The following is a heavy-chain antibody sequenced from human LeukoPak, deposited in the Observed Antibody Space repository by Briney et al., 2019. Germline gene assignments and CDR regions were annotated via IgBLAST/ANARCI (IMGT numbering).Heavy chain of an antibody. D-gene: IGHD2-2*03. Sequence: PSETLSFTCTVSGVSISGDFWSWIRQPPGRGLEWIGYIHDSGTITYNPSLKSRLAISLDTSKSQFSLNLRSVTAADTALYYCARVLSHGYSDYWGRGTLVTVSS. CDR1: GVSISGDF. CDR2: IHDSGTI. J-gene: IGHJ4*02. V-gene: IGHV4-59*01. CDR3: ARVLSHGYSDY.